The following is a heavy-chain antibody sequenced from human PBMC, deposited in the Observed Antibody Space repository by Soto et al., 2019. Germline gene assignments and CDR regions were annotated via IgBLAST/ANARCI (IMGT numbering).Heavy chain of an antibody. Sequence: EVQLVESGGGLVQPGGSLRLSCAASGITFSNHDLTWVRQAPGKGLEWVSGISGSGANTHYADSVKGRFTISRDNSKNTLSLQMNSLSPDDTAVYFCAKDHGGGTSTITSYFDYWGRGTLVTVSS. J-gene: IGHJ4*02. V-gene: IGHV3-23*04. CDR3: AKDHGGGTSTITSYFDY. CDR1: GITFSNHD. D-gene: IGHD5-12*01. CDR2: ISGSGANT.